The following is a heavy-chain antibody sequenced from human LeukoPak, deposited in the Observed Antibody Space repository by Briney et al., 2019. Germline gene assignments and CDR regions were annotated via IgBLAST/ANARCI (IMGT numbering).Heavy chain of an antibody. J-gene: IGHJ4*02. CDR2: IYYSGST. D-gene: IGHD1-14*01. CDR1: GGSISSYY. Sequence: SETLSLTCTVSGGSISSYYWSWIRQPPGKGLEWIGYIYYSGSTSYNPSLKSRVTISVDTSKNQFSLKLSSVTAADTAVYYCARTFGRTGDYWGQGTLVTVSS. V-gene: IGHV4-59*01. CDR3: ARTFGRTGDY.